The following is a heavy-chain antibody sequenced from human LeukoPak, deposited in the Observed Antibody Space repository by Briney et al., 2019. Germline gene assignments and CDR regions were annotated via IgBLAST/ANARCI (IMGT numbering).Heavy chain of an antibody. D-gene: IGHD3-9*01. CDR1: GGSISSYY. CDR2: IYYSGST. Sequence: SETLSLTCTVSGGSISSYYWSWIRQPPGKGLEWIGYIYYSGSTNYNPSLKSRVTISVDTSKNQFSLKLSSVTAADTAVYYCARAPPETGYSYYYYYYGMDVRGQGTTVTVSS. CDR3: ARAPPETGYSYYYYYYGMDV. V-gene: IGHV4-59*01. J-gene: IGHJ6*02.